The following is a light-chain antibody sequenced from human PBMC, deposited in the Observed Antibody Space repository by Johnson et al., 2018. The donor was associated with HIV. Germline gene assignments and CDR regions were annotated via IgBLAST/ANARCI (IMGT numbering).Light chain of an antibody. Sequence: GQQVTISCSGSSSTIGNNDVSWYQLLPGTAPKLLIYKNDQRPSGIPDRFSGSKSGTSATLGITGLQTGDEADYYCGTWDSSLSAGGVFGTGTKVTVL. CDR3: GTWDSSLSAGGV. CDR1: SSTIGNND. V-gene: IGLV1-51*02. J-gene: IGLJ1*01. CDR2: KND.